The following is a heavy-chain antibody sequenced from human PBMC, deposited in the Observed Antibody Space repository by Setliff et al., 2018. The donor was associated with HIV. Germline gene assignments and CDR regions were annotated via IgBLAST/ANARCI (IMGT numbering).Heavy chain of an antibody. CDR2: INTNTGNQ. CDR3: ARGPPLQRYYYYMDV. V-gene: IGHV7-4-1*02. J-gene: IGHJ6*03. Sequence: ASVKVSCKASGYTFTSYAMNWVRQAPGQGLEWMGWINTNTGNQTYAQGFTGRFVFSLDTSVSTAYLQISSRKAEDTAVYYCARGPPLQRYYYYMDVWGKGTTVTVSS. CDR1: GYTFTSYA.